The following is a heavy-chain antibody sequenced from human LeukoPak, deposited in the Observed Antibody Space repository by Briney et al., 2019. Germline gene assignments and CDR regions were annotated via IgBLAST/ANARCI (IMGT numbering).Heavy chain of an antibody. Sequence: GRSLRLSCAASGITFSSYGMHWVRQAPGKGLEWVAVISYDGSKKYYADSVKGRFTISRDNSKNTLYLQMNSLRAEDTAGYYCAKGGRFHYYDSSGYLDYWGQGTLVTVSS. CDR3: AKGGRFHYYDSSGYLDY. D-gene: IGHD3-22*01. J-gene: IGHJ4*02. V-gene: IGHV3-30*18. CDR1: GITFSSYG. CDR2: ISYDGSKK.